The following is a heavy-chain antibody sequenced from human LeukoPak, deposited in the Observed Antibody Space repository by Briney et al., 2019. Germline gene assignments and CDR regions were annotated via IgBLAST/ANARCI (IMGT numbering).Heavy chain of an antibody. CDR3: ARLIEGTPADS. D-gene: IGHD1-14*01. CDR1: VHSFSSSSYH. J-gene: IGHJ4*02. CDR2: NYYLGNT. V-gene: IGHV4-39*01. Sequence: PSQTLSLTCTVSVHSFSSSSYHWGWVRQPPGTGLEWIGSNYYLGNTYHNPSLKSRLTISVDTSKNEFSLKLTSVSAADSAVYYCARLIEGTPADSWGQGTLVTVSS.